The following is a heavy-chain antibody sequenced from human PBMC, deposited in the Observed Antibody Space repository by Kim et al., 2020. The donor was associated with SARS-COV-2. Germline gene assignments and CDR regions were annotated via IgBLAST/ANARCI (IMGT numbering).Heavy chain of an antibody. CDR2: INPNSGGT. V-gene: IGHV1-2*02. CDR3: ARLVREHGSGSFLHLYYFDY. J-gene: IGHJ4*02. CDR1: GYTFTGYY. Sequence: ASVKVSCKASGYTFTGYYMHWVRQAPGQGLEWMGWINPNSGGTNYAQKFQGRVTMTRDTSISTAYMELSRLRSDDTAVYYCARLVREHGSGSFLHLYYFDYWGQGTLVTVSS. D-gene: IGHD3-10*01.